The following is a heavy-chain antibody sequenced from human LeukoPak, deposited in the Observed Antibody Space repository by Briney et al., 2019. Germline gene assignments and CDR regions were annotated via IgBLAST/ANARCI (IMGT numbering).Heavy chain of an antibody. CDR3: ARQGEVGYCSSTSCPLRY. D-gene: IGHD2-2*01. CDR2: IDPSDSYT. Sequence: GESLKISWKGSGYSFTSYWISWVRQMPGKGLEWMGRIDPSDSYTNYSPSFQGHVTISADKSISTAYLQWSSLKASDTAMYYCARQGEVGYCSSTSCPLRYWGQGTLVTVSS. V-gene: IGHV5-10-1*01. CDR1: GYSFTSYW. J-gene: IGHJ4*02.